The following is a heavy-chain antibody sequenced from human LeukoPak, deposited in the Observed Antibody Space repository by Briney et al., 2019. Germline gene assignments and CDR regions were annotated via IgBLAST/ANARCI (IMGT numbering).Heavy chain of an antibody. CDR3: ARGWPRGAFDI. CDR1: GFTFSTSG. D-gene: IGHD1-26*01. J-gene: IGHJ3*02. CDR2: ISSSSSYI. Sequence: PGGSLRLSCAASGFTFSTSGMNWVRQGPGKGLEWVSSISSSSSYIYYADSVKGRFTISRDNAKKSLYLQMNSLRAEDTAVYYCARGWPRGAFDIWGQGTMVTVSS. V-gene: IGHV3-21*01.